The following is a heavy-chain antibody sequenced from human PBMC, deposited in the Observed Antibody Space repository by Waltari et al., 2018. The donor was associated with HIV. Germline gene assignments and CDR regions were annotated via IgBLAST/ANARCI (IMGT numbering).Heavy chain of an antibody. V-gene: IGHV3-15*01. J-gene: IGHJ4*02. Sequence: EVQLVESGGGLVKPGGSLRLSCAASGFTFSNAWMSWVSQAPGKELRLVIRIKRKTDGGTRDYAAPVKGRLTISRDESKNTRYLQMNSLKTADTAVYYCTTDGDLYFDYWGQGTLVTVAS. CDR3: TTDGDLYFDY. D-gene: IGHD7-27*01. CDR2: IKRKTDGGTR. CDR1: GFTFSNAW.